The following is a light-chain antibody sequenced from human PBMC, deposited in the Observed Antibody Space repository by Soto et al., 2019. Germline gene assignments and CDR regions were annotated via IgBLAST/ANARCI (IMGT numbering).Light chain of an antibody. Sequence: MVLKQSPGTVSLTPGKTATRACRASQSVSNNYLAWYQQKPGQAPRLLIYGASTRATDIPARFSGSGSGTDSTFTISSFQPDDCATHIYEHYNSYSEEFSQGTKVDIK. CDR3: EHYNSYSEE. V-gene: IGKV3-20*01. CDR1: QSVSNNY. J-gene: IGKJ1*01. CDR2: GAS.